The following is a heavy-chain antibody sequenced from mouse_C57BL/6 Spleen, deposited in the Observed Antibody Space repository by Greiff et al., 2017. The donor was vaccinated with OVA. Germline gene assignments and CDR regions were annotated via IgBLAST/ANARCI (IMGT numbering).Heavy chain of an antibody. J-gene: IGHJ2*01. V-gene: IGHV3-6*01. Sequence: EVKLMESGPGLVKPSQSLSLTCSVTGYSITSGYYWNWIRQFPGNKLEWMGYISYDGSNNYNPSLKNRISITRDTSKNQFFLKLNSVTTEDTATYYCARDFYPRDYFDYWGQGTTLTVSS. D-gene: IGHD3-3*01. CDR1: GYSITSGYY. CDR3: ARDFYPRDYFDY. CDR2: ISYDGSN.